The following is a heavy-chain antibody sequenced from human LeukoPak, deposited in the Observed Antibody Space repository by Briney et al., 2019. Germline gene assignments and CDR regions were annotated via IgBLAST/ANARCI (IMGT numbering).Heavy chain of an antibody. D-gene: IGHD6-13*01. CDR3: ARDRRSSSHYYYYYYYMDV. CDR2: IWYDGSNK. CDR1: GFTFSSYG. V-gene: IGHV3-33*01. J-gene: IGHJ6*03. Sequence: PGRSLRLSCAASGFTFSSYGMHWVRQAPGKGLEWVAVIWYDGSNKYYADSVKGRFTISRDNSKNTLYLQMNSLRAEDTAVYYCARDRRSSSHYYYYYYYMDVWGKGTTVTVSS.